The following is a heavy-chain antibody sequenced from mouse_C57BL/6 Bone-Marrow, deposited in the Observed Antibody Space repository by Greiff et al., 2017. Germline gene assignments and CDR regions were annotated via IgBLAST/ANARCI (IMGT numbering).Heavy chain of an antibody. D-gene: IGHD1-2*01. CDR3: ARDLPITTAYAMDY. V-gene: IGHV1-82*01. CDR2: IYPGDGDT. CDR1: GYAFSSSW. J-gene: IGHJ4*01. Sequence: LQESGPELVKPGASVKISCKASGYAFSSSWMNWVQQRPGKGLEWIGRIYPGDGDTNYNGKFKGKATLTADKSSSTAYMQISSLTSEDSAVYFCARDLPITTAYAMDYWGQGTSVTVSS.